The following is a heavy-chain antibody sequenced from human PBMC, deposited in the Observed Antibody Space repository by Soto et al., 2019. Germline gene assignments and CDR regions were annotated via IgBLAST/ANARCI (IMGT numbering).Heavy chain of an antibody. CDR1: AYPFTGCY. CDR2: INPNSGGP. J-gene: IGHJ3*02. Sequence: VSCKASAYPFTGCYMHWVRQAPGQGLARMGWINPNSGGPNYAKNFQGRVTMARDTSISTAYMEPSSLRFDHSALYDRARSIPAGGRRDSFDIWGQGTMVTVSS. D-gene: IGHD6-13*01. V-gene: IGHV1-2*02. CDR3: ARSIPAGGRRDSFDI.